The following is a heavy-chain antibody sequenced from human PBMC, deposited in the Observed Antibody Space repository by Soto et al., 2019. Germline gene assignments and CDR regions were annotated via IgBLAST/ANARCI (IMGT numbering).Heavy chain of an antibody. D-gene: IGHD3-3*01. Sequence: PSETLSLTCTVSGGSISSGGYYWSWIRQHPGKGLEWIGYIYYSGSTYYNPSLKSRVTISVDTSKNQFSLKLSSVTAADTAVYYCARASLNGFWSGYYNVDWFDPLGPGNPGHRLL. V-gene: IGHV4-31*03. CDR2: IYYSGST. CDR1: GGSISSGGYY. CDR3: ARASLNGFWSGYYNVDWFDP. J-gene: IGHJ5*02.